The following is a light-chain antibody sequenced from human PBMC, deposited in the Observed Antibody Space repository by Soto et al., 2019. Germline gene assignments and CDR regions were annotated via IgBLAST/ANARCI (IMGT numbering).Light chain of an antibody. J-gene: IGKJ3*01. V-gene: IGKV2-28*01. CDR1: QSLLHSNGYNY. CDR2: LGS. Sequence: DIVMTQSPLSLPVTPGEPASISCRSSQSLLHSNGYNYLDWYLQKPGQSPQLLIYLGSNRASGVPDRFSGSGSGTDFTLKISRVEAEDVGVYYCMQALQTPVTFGPGTKVVS. CDR3: MQALQTPVT.